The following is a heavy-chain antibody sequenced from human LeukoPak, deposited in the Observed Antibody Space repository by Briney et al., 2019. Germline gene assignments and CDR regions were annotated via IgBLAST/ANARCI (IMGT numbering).Heavy chain of an antibody. V-gene: IGHV5-51*01. CDR1: GYSFSNYW. D-gene: IGHD2-21*02. J-gene: IGHJ4*02. CDR3: ARQPLVRDCGGDCEFDY. Sequence: RPGESLKISCKGSGYSFSNYWIGWVRQMPGKGLEWMGIIYPGDSNTRYSPFFQGQVTISADKSISTAYLQWTSLKASDTAIYYCARQPLVRDCGGDCEFDYWGQGTRVSVSS. CDR2: IYPGDSNT.